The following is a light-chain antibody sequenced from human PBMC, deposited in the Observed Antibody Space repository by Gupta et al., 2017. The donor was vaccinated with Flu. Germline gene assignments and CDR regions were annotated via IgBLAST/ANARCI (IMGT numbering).Light chain of an antibody. CDR3: CSYAGSFTFV. V-gene: IGLV2-11*03. CDR1: SSYVVDYEY. Sequence: SATFSCTGASSYVVDYEYVSCYQPHPAKPPNLMIYNVSKRPAGLPDRFSAYKSGTTASLTISGLQAEDAADYFYCSYAGSFTFVFGTGTKVTVL. CDR2: NVS. J-gene: IGLJ1*01.